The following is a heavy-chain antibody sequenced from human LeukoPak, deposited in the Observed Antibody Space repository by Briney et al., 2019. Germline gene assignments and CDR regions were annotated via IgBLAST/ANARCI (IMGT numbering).Heavy chain of an antibody. CDR1: GGSINSSSYY. J-gene: IGHJ6*03. CDR3: ARGRTTHIQIAAAFRTAVYMDV. D-gene: IGHD6-13*01. Sequence: SETLSLTCTVSGGSINSSSYYWGWIRQPPGKGLEWIGEINHSGSTNYNPSLKSRVTISVDTSKNQFSLKLSSVTAADTAVYYCARGRTTHIQIAAAFRTAVYMDVWGKGTTVTVSS. CDR2: INHSGST. V-gene: IGHV4-39*07.